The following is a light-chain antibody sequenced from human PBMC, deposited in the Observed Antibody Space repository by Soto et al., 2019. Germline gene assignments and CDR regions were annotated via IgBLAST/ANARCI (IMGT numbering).Light chain of an antibody. J-gene: IGKJ1*01. Sequence: EIVLTQSPGTLSLSPGERATLSCRASQSVSSSSLAWYQQKPGQAPRLLLYDASSRATGIPDRFSGSGSGTEFTLSISSLQSEDFAVYYCQQYYNWPRPVGQGTQV. CDR1: QSVSSSS. CDR2: DAS. V-gene: IGKV3-20*01. CDR3: QQYYNWPRP.